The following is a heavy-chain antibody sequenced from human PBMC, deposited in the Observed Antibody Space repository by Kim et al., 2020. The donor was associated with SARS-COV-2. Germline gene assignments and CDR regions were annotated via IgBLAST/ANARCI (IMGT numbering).Heavy chain of an antibody. V-gene: IGHV3-15*01. D-gene: IGHD1-7*01. CDR2: IKSKTDGGTT. Sequence: GGSLRLSCAASGFTFSNAWMSWVRQAPGKGLEWVGRIKSKTDGGTTDYAAPVKGRFTISRDDSKNTLYLQMNSLKTEYTAVYYCTTDLFVPWPWAPIVEIPRDFDYWGQGTLVTVSS. CDR3: TTDLFVPWPWAPIVEIPRDFDY. J-gene: IGHJ4*02. CDR1: GFTFSNAW.